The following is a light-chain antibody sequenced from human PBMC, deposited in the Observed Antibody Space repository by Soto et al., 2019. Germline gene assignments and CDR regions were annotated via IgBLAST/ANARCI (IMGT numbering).Light chain of an antibody. CDR1: NSDVGGYNY. V-gene: IGLV2-14*01. CDR2: EVS. J-gene: IGLJ1*01. CDR3: SSYTSSSTYV. Sequence: QCVLTHASSGSGGPWQSITISLPGTNSDVGGYNYVSWYQQHPGKAPKLMIYEVSNRPSGGSNRFSGSKSGNTASLTISGLQAEDEADYYCSSYTSSSTYVFGTGTKVTVL.